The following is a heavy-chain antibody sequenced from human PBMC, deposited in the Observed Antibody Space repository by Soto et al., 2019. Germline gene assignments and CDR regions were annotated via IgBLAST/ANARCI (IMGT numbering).Heavy chain of an antibody. J-gene: IGHJ4*02. CDR3: ARLDNTGAYQSFVC. CDR2: IYSTENT. Sequence: SETLSLTCSVSGGSVSRNSYTWGWIRQSPGKGLEWIASIYSTENTYYHPSLLSRVTISVDTSMNEFSLRLSSVTAADTAIYYCARLDNTGAYQSFVCWGQGTLVTVSS. D-gene: IGHD7-27*01. CDR1: GGSVSRNSYT. V-gene: IGHV4-39*01.